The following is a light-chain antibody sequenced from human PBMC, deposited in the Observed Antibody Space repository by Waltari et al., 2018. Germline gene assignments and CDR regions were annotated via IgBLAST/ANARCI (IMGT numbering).Light chain of an antibody. CDR3: NSRDSSGHHLV. Sequence: SSELTQDPAVSVALGQTVRITCQGDSLIYYYASWYQQKTGQAPVLVMYDQDTRPSAIPDLFSSVSSGNTVSLTIAGAQAEDEADYHCNSRDSSGHHLVFDGETNLTVL. CDR2: DQD. J-gene: IGLJ3*02. V-gene: IGLV3-19*01. CDR1: SLIYYY.